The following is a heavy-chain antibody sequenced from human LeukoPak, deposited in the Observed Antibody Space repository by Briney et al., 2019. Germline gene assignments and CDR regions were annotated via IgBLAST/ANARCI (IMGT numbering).Heavy chain of an antibody. CDR2: IYYSGST. J-gene: IGHJ1*01. Sequence: PSQTLSLTCTVSGGSISSGGYYWSWIRQHPGKGLEWIGYIYYSGSTYYNPSLKSRVTISVDTSKNQFSLKLSSVTAADTAVYYCARVGRDDSSGYYSEHFQHWGQGTLVTVSS. CDR3: ARVGRDDSSGYYSEHFQH. D-gene: IGHD3-22*01. CDR1: GGSISSGGYY. V-gene: IGHV4-31*03.